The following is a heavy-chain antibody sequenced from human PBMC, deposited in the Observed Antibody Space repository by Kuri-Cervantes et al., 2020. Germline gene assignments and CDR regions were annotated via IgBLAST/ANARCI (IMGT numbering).Heavy chain of an antibody. J-gene: IGHJ4*02. CDR1: GFTFDDYA. V-gene: IGHV3-9*01. D-gene: IGHD2-2*01. Sequence: LSLTCAASGFTFDDYAMHWVRQAPGKGLEWVSGISWNSGSIGYADSVKGRFTISRDNAKNSLYLQMNSLRAEDSALYYCAKGVGYQINYFDYWGQGTLVTVSS. CDR3: AKGVGYQINYFDY. CDR2: ISWNSGSI.